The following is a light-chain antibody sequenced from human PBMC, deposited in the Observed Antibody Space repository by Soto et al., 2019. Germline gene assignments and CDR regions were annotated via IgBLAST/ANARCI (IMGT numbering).Light chain of an antibody. V-gene: IGLV1-40*01. CDR3: RSYYSSLSLHVL. Sequence: QSVLTQPPSVSGAPGQRVTISCTGSSSNIGAGYDVHWYQQLPGTAPKLLIYGNTNRPSGVPDRFSGSKSGTSASLAITGLLAEDEADYYCRSYYSSLSLHVLFGGGTKLTVL. CDR2: GNT. J-gene: IGLJ2*01. CDR1: SSNIGAGYD.